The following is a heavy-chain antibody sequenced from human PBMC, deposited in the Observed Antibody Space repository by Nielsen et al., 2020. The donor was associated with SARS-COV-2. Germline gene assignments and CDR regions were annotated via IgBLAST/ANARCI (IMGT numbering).Heavy chain of an antibody. Sequence: GESLKISCAASGFTFSNAWMSWVRQAPGKGLEWVGRIKTKTDGGTTDYAAPVKGRFTISRDDSKKTLYLQMNSLKTEDTAVYYCTTWSPYTHPLMGGRGTLVTVSS. CDR2: IKTKTDGGTT. CDR1: GFTFSNAW. D-gene: IGHD2-2*02. V-gene: IGHV3-15*01. J-gene: IGHJ4*02. CDR3: TTWSPYTHPLM.